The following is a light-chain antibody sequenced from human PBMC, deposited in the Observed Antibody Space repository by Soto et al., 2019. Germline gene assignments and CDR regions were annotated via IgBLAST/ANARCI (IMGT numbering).Light chain of an antibody. CDR1: SSDVGSYNL. Sequence: QSALTQPASVSGSPGQSITISCTGTSSDVGSYNLGSWYQQHPGKAPKLMIYEVSKRPSGVSNRFSGSKSGNTASLTISGLQAEDEADYYCCSYAGSSTSLYVFGTGTKLTVL. J-gene: IGLJ1*01. CDR2: EVS. CDR3: CSYAGSSTSLYV. V-gene: IGLV2-23*02.